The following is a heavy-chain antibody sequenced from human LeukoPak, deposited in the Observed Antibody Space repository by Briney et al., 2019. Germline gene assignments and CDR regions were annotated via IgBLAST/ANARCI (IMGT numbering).Heavy chain of an antibody. CDR1: GYSFTSYW. V-gene: IGHV5-51*01. CDR3: ARREYDILTGSAYYYYGMDV. J-gene: IGHJ6*02. CDR2: INPGDSDT. Sequence: GESLKISCKGSGYSFTSYWIGWVRQMPGKGLEWMGIINPGDSDTRYSPSFQGQVTISSDKSISTVYLQWSSLKASDTAIYYCARREYDILTGSAYYYYGMDVWGQGTTVTVSS. D-gene: IGHD3-9*01.